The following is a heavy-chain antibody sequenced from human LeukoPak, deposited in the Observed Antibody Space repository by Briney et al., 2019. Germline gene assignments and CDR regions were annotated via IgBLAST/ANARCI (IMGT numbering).Heavy chain of an antibody. V-gene: IGHV3-53*01. CDR3: ASTRRDSSGYYDDY. CDR2: IYSGGIT. D-gene: IGHD3-22*01. J-gene: IGHJ4*02. CDR1: GFTVSSNY. Sequence: GGSLRLSCAASGFTVSSNYMSWVRQAPGKGLEWVSVIYSGGITYYADSVKGRFTISRDNSKNTLYLQMNSLRAEDTAVYYCASTRRDSSGYYDDYWGQGTLVTVSS.